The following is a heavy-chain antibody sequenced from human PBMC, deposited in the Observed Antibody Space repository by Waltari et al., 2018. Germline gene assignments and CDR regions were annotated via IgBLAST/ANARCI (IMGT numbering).Heavy chain of an antibody. CDR3: ASTPLRFLELLSHDAFDI. V-gene: IGHV4-61*02. J-gene: IGHJ3*02. CDR1: GGPISSCSYY. D-gene: IGHD3-3*01. Sequence: QVQLQESGPGLVKPSQTLSLTCTVSGGPISSCSYYWSWIRPPAGKGLEWIVRIYTSGSTNYNPSLKSRVTISVDTSKNQFSLKLSSVTAADTAVYYCASTPLRFLELLSHDAFDIWGQGTMVTVSS. CDR2: IYTSGST.